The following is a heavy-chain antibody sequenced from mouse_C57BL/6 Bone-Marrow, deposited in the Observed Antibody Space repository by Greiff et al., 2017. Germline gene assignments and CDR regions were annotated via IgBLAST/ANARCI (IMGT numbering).Heavy chain of an antibody. CDR3: TRNYGSSYVGGAMDD. CDR2: IYPGNSDT. D-gene: IGHD1-1*01. V-gene: IGHV1-5*01. J-gene: IGHJ4*01. Sequence: VQLKESGTVLARPGASVKMSCKTSGYTFTSYWMHWVKQRPGQGLEWIGAIYPGNSDTSYNQTFKGKAKLTAVTSASTPYMELSRLTNEDSAVYDCTRNYGSSYVGGAMDDWGQGTSVTVSS. CDR1: GYTFTSYW.